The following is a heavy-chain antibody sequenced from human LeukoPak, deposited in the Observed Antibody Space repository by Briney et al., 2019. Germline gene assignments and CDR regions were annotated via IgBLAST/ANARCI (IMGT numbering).Heavy chain of an antibody. CDR3: AKDPGYSYGPCDY. CDR1: GFTFSNYG. D-gene: IGHD5-18*01. V-gene: IGHV3-30*02. J-gene: IGHJ4*02. Sequence: GGSLRLSCAASGFTFSNYGMHWVRQAPGKGLEWVAFIRYDGSNKYYADSVKGRFTISRDNSKNTLYLQMNSLRAEDTAVYCCAKDPGYSYGPCDYWGQGTLVTVSS. CDR2: IRYDGSNK.